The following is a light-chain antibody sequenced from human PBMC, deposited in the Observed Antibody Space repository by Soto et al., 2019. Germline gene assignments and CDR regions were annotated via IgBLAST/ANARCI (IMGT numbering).Light chain of an antibody. CDR2: EVS. J-gene: IGLJ1*01. Sequence: QSALTQPASVSCSPGQSITISCTGTSSDVGGYNYVSWYQQHPGKAPKLMIYEVSNRPSGVSNRFSGSKSGNTASLTISGLQAEDEADYYCCSYTSSSTYVYGIGPKVTVL. V-gene: IGLV2-14*01. CDR3: CSYTSSSTYV. CDR1: SSDVGGYNY.